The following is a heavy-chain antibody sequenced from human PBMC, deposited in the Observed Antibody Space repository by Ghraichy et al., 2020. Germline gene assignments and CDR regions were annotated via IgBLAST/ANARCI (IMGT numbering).Heavy chain of an antibody. CDR3: ARGLVATSSKFDY. D-gene: IGHD5-12*01. CDR1: GGSFSGYY. J-gene: IGHJ4*02. V-gene: IGHV4-34*01. CDR2: INHSGST. Sequence: SQTLSRTCAVYGGSFSGYYWSWIRQPPGKGLEWIGEINHSGSTNYNPSLKSRVTISVDTSKNQFSLKLSSVTAADTAVYYCARGLVATSSKFDYWGQGTLVTVSS.